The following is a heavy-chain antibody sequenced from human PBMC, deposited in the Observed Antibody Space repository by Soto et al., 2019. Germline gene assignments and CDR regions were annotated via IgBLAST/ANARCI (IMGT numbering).Heavy chain of an antibody. CDR3: ARGFGLPYFDY. J-gene: IGHJ4*02. Sequence: NPSETLSLTCTVSGGSISSYYWSWIRQPPGKGLEWIGYIYYSGSTNSNPSLKSRVTISVDTSKNQFSLKLSSVTAADTAVYYCARGFGLPYFDYWGQGTLVTVSS. CDR2: IYYSGST. CDR1: GGSISSYY. V-gene: IGHV4-59*08. D-gene: IGHD3-10*01.